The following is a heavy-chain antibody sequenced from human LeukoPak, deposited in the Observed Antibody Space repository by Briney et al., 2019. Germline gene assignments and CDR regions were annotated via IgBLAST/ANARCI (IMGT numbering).Heavy chain of an antibody. CDR2: IYYGGST. CDR1: GVPISSYY. CDR3: ARAANYYDSSGYQIVGAFDI. D-gene: IGHD3-22*01. Sequence: SETLSLTCAASGVPISSYYWSWIRQPPGKGLEWIGYIYYGGSTNYNHSLKSRVTISVDTSKNHFSLKLSSVTAADTAVYYCARAANYYDSSGYQIVGAFDIWGQGTMVTVSS. J-gene: IGHJ3*02. V-gene: IGHV4-59*01.